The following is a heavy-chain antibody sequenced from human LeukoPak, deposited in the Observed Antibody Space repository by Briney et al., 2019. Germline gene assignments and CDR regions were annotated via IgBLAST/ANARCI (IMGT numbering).Heavy chain of an antibody. CDR1: GGSFSGYY. J-gene: IGHJ4*02. CDR2: INHSGST. V-gene: IGHV4-34*01. D-gene: IGHD6-25*01. Sequence: SETLSLTCAVYGGSFSGYYWNWIRQPPGKGLEWIGEINHSGSTNYNPSLESRVTISVDTSKNQFSLKLSSVTAADTAVYYCASALAANPLDYWGQGTLVTVSS. CDR3: ASALAANPLDY.